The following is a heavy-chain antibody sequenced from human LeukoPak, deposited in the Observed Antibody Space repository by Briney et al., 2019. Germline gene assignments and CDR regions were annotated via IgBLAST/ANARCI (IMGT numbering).Heavy chain of an antibody. J-gene: IGHJ4*02. Sequence: ASVKLSCKASGYTFTTYDINWVRQATGEGIEWLGWMNPNTGNTAYAQKFQGRLTVTRNISITTTYMEVPNLRSDDTAVYYCARVAGNCGGDCYRLLYWGQGTLVTVSS. CDR1: GYTFTTYD. CDR3: ARVAGNCGGDCYRLLY. D-gene: IGHD2-21*01. V-gene: IGHV1-8*01. CDR2: MNPNTGNT.